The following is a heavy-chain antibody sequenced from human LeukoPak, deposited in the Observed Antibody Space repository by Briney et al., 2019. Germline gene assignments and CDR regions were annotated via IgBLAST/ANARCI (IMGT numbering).Heavy chain of an antibody. CDR3: ARDVPGQLGGVDY. J-gene: IGHJ4*02. V-gene: IGHV3-74*01. Sequence: GGSLRLSCAASGFTFRSYWMHWVRQAPGEGLVWVSRITSDGSITTYADFVKGRFTISRDNAKNTVYLQMNSLRAEDTAVYYCARDVPGQLGGVDYWGQGTLVTVSS. CDR1: GFTFRSYW. CDR2: ITSDGSIT. D-gene: IGHD6-6*01.